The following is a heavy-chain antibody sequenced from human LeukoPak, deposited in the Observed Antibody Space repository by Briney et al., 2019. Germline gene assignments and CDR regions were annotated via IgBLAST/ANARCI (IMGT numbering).Heavy chain of an antibody. J-gene: IGHJ3*02. D-gene: IGHD3-10*01. CDR2: IGTVGDT. CDR1: GFTFSSYD. CDR3: ARGRGWGTFDI. V-gene: IGHV3-13*04. Sequence: GGSLRLSCAASGFTFSSYDMHWVRQGTGKGLEWVSAIGTVGDTYYPGSVKGRFTTSRENAKNSLYLQMNSLRVGDTAVYYCARGRGWGTFDIWGQGTMVTVSS.